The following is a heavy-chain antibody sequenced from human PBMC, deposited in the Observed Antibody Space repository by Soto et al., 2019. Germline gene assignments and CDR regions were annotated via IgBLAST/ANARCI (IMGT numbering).Heavy chain of an antibody. J-gene: IGHJ6*02. CDR3: ARAPITKDYVWGSYSGMDV. CDR1: GYSFTSYW. V-gene: IGHV5-51*01. CDR2: IYPGDSDT. Sequence: PGESLKISCKGSGYSFTSYWISWVRQMPGKGLEWMGIIYPGDSDTRYSPSFQGQVTISADKSISTAYLQWSSLKASDTAMYYCARAPITKDYVWGSYSGMDVWGQGTTVTVSS. D-gene: IGHD3-16*01.